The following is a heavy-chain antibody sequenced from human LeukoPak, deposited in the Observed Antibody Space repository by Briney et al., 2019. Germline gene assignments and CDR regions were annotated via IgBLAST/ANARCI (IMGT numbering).Heavy chain of an antibody. V-gene: IGHV4-61*05. Sequence: SETLSLTCTVSGGSISSSSYYWGWIRQPPGKGLEWIGYIYYSGSTNYNPSLKSRVTISVDTSKNQFSLKLSSVTAADTAVYYCARGNYYDSSFPLDYWGQGTLVTVSS. J-gene: IGHJ4*02. CDR1: GGSISSSSYY. D-gene: IGHD3-22*01. CDR2: IYYSGST. CDR3: ARGNYYDSSFPLDY.